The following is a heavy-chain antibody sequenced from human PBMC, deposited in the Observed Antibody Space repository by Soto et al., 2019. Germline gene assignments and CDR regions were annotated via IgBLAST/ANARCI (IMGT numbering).Heavy chain of an antibody. J-gene: IGHJ4*02. D-gene: IGHD3-3*01. V-gene: IGHV1-18*04. CDR1: RYTFSNYA. CDR3: TGPISLIREATAY. Sequence: ASVRVSCQPSRYTFSNYAIIWVRQAPGQGREWMGWISPYNGNANYTEKLQGRVSMTTDTSTTTAYMELTILTSDDTAIYYGTGPISLIREATAYWGQGTLVTVSS. CDR2: ISPYNGNA.